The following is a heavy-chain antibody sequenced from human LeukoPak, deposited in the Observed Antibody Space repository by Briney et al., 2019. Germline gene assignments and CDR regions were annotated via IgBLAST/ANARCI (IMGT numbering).Heavy chain of an antibody. CDR1: GGSISSYY. D-gene: IGHD1-1*01. V-gene: IGHV4-4*07. J-gene: IGHJ4*02. CDR3: ARVLNLATGTTGFDY. CDR2: IYTSGST. Sequence: SETLSLTCTVSGGSISSYYWSWIRQPAGKGLEWIGRIYTSGSTNYNPSLKSRVTISVDTSKNQFSPKLSSVTAADTAVYYCARVLNLATGTTGFDYWGQGTLVTVSS.